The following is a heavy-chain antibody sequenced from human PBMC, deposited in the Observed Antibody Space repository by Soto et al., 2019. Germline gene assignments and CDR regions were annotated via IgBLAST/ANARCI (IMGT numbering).Heavy chain of an antibody. J-gene: IGHJ6*02. V-gene: IGHV4-30-4*01. D-gene: IGHD5-12*01. CDR1: GGSISNNDYY. Sequence: TSETLSLTCTVSGGSISNNDYYWSWIRQPPGKGLEYIGYISYSGRNYYNPSLKSRVTISVDTSKNQFSLRLSSVTAADTAVYYCAASWVGCRGFNYYGMDVWGQGTTVTVSS. CDR2: ISYSGRN. CDR3: AASWVGCRGFNYYGMDV.